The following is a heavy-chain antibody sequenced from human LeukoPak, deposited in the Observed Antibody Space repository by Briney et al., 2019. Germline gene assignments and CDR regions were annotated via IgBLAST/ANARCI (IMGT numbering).Heavy chain of an antibody. CDR1: GGSISSYY. Sequence: PSETLSLTCTVSGGSISSYYWSWVRQPPAQGLEWIGFVYYTGSTNYSPSLKSRVTRSVDTSKNQFSLKLRSVTAADTAVYYCAREHCSGGSCYSIYYYYYMDVWGKGTTVTVSS. CDR3: AREHCSGGSCYSIYYYYYMDV. D-gene: IGHD2-15*01. CDR2: VYYTGST. J-gene: IGHJ6*03. V-gene: IGHV4-59*12.